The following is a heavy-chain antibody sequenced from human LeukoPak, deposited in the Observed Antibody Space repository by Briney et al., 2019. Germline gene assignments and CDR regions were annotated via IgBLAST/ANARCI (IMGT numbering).Heavy chain of an antibody. CDR3: ARDRIIMVWGFEY. CDR2: INAGNGNT. D-gene: IGHD3-10*01. CDR1: GYTFTSYA. V-gene: IGHV1-3*01. J-gene: IGHJ4*02. Sequence: GASVKVSCKASGYTFTSYAMHWVRQAPGQRLEWMGWINAGNGNTKYSQKFQGRVTITSETSASTADMELSSRRSEDTAVYYCARDRIIMVWGFEYWGQGTLVTVSS.